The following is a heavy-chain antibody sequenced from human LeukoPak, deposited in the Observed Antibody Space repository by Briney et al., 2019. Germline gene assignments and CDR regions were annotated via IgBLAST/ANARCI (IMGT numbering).Heavy chain of an antibody. J-gene: IGHJ6*02. V-gene: IGHV1-3*01. CDR2: INAGNGDT. CDR3: ARVVTRLREGKYHYDMDV. CDR1: GYTFTNYI. D-gene: IGHD3-10*01. Sequence: ASVKVSCKASGYTFTNYIIHWVRQAPGQRLEWMGWINAGNGDTKYSQKFQVRVTITRDTSASTAYMELSSLRSEDTAVYDCARVVTRLREGKYHYDMDVWGQGTTVTVSS.